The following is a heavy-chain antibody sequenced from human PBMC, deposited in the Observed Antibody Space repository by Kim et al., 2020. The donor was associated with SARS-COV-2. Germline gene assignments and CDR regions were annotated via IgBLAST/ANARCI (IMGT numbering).Heavy chain of an antibody. Sequence: GGSLRLSCAASGFTFSNYDMHWVRQATGKGLEWVSYIGTAGDTNYPGSVKGRFTISRENARNSLYLRMNSLRAGDTAVYYCARDRGIRGGGMDVWGQGTTVTVSS. CDR2: IGTAGDT. D-gene: IGHD3-10*01. V-gene: IGHV3-13*01. J-gene: IGHJ6*02. CDR3: ARDRGIRGGGMDV. CDR1: GFTFSNYD.